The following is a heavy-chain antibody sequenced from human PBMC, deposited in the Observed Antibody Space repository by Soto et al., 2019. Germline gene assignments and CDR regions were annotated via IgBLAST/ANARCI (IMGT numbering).Heavy chain of an antibody. CDR3: AKDRGITMIVGVQDY. J-gene: IGHJ4*02. CDR1: GFTFSSYG. V-gene: IGHV3-30*18. D-gene: IGHD3-22*01. CDR2: ISYDGSNK. Sequence: QVQLVESGGGVVQPGRSLRLSCAASGFTFSSYGMHWVRQAPGKGLEWVAVISYDGSNKYYADSVEGRFTISRDNSKNTLYLQMNSLRAEDTAVYYCAKDRGITMIVGVQDYWGQGTLVTVSS.